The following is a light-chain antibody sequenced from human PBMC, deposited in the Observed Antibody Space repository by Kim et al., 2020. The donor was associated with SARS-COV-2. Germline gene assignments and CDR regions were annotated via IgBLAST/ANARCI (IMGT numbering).Light chain of an antibody. J-gene: IGLJ2*01. V-gene: IGLV3-1*01. CDR1: NLVWKH. CDR2: EDT. Sequence: SVSPGQTASISCSGDNLVWKHVCWYQQQPGQPPVMIIFEDTKRPSGIPERFSGSSSGNTATLTISGTQAVDEGDYYCQAWDSSTVVFGGGTQLTVL. CDR3: QAWDSSTVV.